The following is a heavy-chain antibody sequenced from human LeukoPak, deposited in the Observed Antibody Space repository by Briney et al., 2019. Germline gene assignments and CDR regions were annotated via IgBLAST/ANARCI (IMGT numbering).Heavy chain of an antibody. CDR1: GDSITDIHW. CDR3: ARLILGYCSGGSCSLGYYYYYMDV. Sequence: SETLSLTCAVSGDSITDIHWWTWVRQPPGKGLEWIGEVYHSGSTNYNPSLKSRVTISVDTSKNQFSLKLSSVTAADTAVYYCARLILGYCSGGSCSLGYYYYYMDVWGKGTTVTISS. D-gene: IGHD2-15*01. V-gene: IGHV4-4*02. CDR2: VYHSGST. J-gene: IGHJ6*03.